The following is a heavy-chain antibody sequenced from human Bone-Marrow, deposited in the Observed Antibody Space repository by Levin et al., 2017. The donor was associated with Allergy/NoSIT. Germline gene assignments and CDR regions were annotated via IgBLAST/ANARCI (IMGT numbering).Heavy chain of an antibody. V-gene: IGHV3-33*01. CDR1: GFTFSSYG. J-gene: IGHJ6*02. D-gene: IGHD3-3*01. CDR3: ARDAGITILSYYYYGMDV. Sequence: GESLKISCAASGFTFSSYGMHWVRQAPGKGLEWVAVIWYDGSNKYYADSVKGRFTISRDNSKNTLYLQMNSLRAEDTAVYYCARDAGITILSYYYYGMDVWGQGTTVTVSS. CDR2: IWYDGSNK.